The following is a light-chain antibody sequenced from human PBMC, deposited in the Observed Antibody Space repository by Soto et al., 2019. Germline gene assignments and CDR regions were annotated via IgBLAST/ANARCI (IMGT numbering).Light chain of an antibody. CDR1: QSVSSY. CDR2: DAS. Sequence: MVLTQSPATLSFSPSQRSTLSSRASQSVSSYLAWYQQKPGQAPRLLIYDASNRATGIPARFSGSGSGTDFTLTISSLEPEDFAVYYCQQRSNWPITFGQGTRLEN. CDR3: QQRSNWPIT. J-gene: IGKJ5*01. V-gene: IGKV3-11*01.